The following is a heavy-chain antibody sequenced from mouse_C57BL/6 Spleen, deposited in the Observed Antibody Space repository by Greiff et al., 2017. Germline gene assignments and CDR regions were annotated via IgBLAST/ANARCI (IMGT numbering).Heavy chain of an antibody. J-gene: IGHJ1*03. CDR3: AREGGSTTVVAHWYFGV. CDR1: GYTFTSYW. D-gene: IGHD1-1*01. CDR2: IDPSDSET. Sequence: QVQLKQPGAELVRPGSSVKLSCKASGYTFTSYWMHWVKQRPIQGLEWIGNIDPSDSETHYNQKFKDKATLTVDKSSSTAYMQLSSLTSEDSAVYYCAREGGSTTVVAHWYFGVWGTGTTVTVSS. V-gene: IGHV1-52*01.